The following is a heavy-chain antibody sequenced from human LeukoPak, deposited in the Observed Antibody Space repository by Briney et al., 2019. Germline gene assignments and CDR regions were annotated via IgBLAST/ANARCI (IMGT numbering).Heavy chain of an antibody. V-gene: IGHV3-11*04. D-gene: IGHD3-10*01. J-gene: IGHJ5*02. CDR2: ISSSGSTI. Sequence: GGSLRLSCAASGFTFSDYHMSWIRQAPGKGLEWVSYISSSGSTIYYADSVKGRFTISRDNAKNSLYLQMNSLRAEDTAVYYCARATMVIRSNWFDPWGQGTLVTVSS. CDR3: ARATMVIRSNWFDP. CDR1: GFTFSDYH.